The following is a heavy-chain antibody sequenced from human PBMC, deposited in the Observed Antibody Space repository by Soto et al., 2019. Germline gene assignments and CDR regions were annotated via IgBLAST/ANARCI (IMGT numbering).Heavy chain of an antibody. CDR1: GYTFTTYV. CDR2: INAGTGHT. CDR3: ARALTVTAAADY. D-gene: IGHD4-17*01. J-gene: IGHJ4*02. Sequence: ASVKVSCKASGYTFTTYVLHWVRQAPGQRLEWTGWINAGTGHTKYSQKFQARVTITSDPSASTAYMELSSLTSEDTTVYYCARALTVTAAADYWGQGTLVTVSS. V-gene: IGHV1-3*01.